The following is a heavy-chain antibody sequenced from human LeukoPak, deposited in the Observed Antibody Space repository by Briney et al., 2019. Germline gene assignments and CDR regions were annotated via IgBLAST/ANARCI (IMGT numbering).Heavy chain of an antibody. J-gene: IGHJ4*02. CDR1: GGTFSSYA. D-gene: IGHD3-9*01. Sequence: ASVKVSCKASGGTFSSYAISWVRQAPGQGLEWMGWISAYNGNTNYAQKLQGRVTMTTDTSTSTAHMELRSLRSDDTAVYYCARGEYFDWLPYDYWGQGTLVTVSS. CDR3: ARGEYFDWLPYDY. V-gene: IGHV1-18*01. CDR2: ISAYNGNT.